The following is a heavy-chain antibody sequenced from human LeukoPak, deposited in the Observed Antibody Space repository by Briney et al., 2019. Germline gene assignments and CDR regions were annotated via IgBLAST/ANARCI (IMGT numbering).Heavy chain of an antibody. J-gene: IGHJ4*02. D-gene: IGHD6-19*01. CDR3: VRDTYRTAVAGSSGLGY. CDR1: GFTFGTYW. CDR2: IKQDGSEK. V-gene: IGHV3-7*01. Sequence: PGGSLRLSCAASGFTFGTYWMGWVRQAPGMGLEWVANIKQDGSEKSYVDSVKGRFTISRDNVKNSVYLQMHSLRADGTAIYYCVRDTYRTAVAGSSGLGYWGQGTLVTVSS.